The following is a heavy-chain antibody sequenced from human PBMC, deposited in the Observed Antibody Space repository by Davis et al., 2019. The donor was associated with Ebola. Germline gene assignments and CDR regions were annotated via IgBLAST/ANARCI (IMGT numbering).Heavy chain of an antibody. Sequence: PGGSLRLSCAASGFTFSSYWMSWVRQAPGKGLEWVANIKEDGSEQFYVDSVKGRFTISRDNAKNSLYLQMNSLRDEDTAVYYCAREAVWWYPGGYGMDVWGQGTTVTVSS. D-gene: IGHD2-15*01. V-gene: IGHV3-7*01. CDR1: GFTFSSYW. CDR2: IKEDGSEQ. J-gene: IGHJ6*02. CDR3: AREAVWWYPGGYGMDV.